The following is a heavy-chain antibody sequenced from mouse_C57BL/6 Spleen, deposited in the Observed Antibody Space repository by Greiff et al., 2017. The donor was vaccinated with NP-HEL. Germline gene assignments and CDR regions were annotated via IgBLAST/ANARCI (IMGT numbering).Heavy chain of an antibody. V-gene: IGHV1-22*01. Sequence: EVQLQQSGPELVKPGASVKMSCKASGYTFTDYNMHWVKQSHGKSLEWIGYINPNNGGTSYNQKFKGKATLTVNKSSSTAYMELRSLTSEDSAVYYCARLEDYYSNFDWYFDVWGTGTTVTVSS. J-gene: IGHJ1*03. CDR2: INPNNGGT. D-gene: IGHD2-5*01. CDR1: GYTFTDYN. CDR3: ARLEDYYSNFDWYFDV.